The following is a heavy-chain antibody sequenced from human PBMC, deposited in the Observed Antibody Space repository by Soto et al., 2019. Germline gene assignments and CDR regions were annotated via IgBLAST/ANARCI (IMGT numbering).Heavy chain of an antibody. D-gene: IGHD3-3*01. CDR2: IIPIFGTA. Sequence: GASVKVSCKASGGTFSSYAISWVRQAPGQGLEWMGGIIPIFGTANYAQKFQGRVTITADESTSTAYMELSSLRSEDTAVYYCARVKKPYLYLEAFDVWGQGTMVTVSS. J-gene: IGHJ3*01. V-gene: IGHV1-69*13. CDR3: ARVKKPYLYLEAFDV. CDR1: GGTFSSYA.